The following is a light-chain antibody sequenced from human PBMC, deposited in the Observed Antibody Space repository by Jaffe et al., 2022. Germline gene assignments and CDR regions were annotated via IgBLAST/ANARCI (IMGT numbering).Light chain of an antibody. CDR3: QCFDSSFSGYA. V-gene: IGLV1-40*01. Sequence: QSVLTQPPSVSGAPGQRVTMSCTGSSSNIGAGFDVHWYQIVPGTAPKLLISGNHNRPSGVPARFSGSNSGTSASLAITGLQAEDEAEYYCQCFDSSFSGYAFGTGTKVTVL. CDR2: GNH. CDR1: SSNIGAGFD. J-gene: IGLJ1*01.